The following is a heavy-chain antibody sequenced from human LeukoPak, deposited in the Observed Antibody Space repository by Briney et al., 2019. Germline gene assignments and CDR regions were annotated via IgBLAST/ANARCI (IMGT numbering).Heavy chain of an antibody. V-gene: IGHV3-9*01. CDR3: AKDLRSMIVVGGFNH. D-gene: IGHD3-22*01. Sequence: GRSLRLSCAASGFTFDDDAMHWVRQAPXXXXEWVAGISWNSGSIGYADSVKGRFTISRDNAKNSLYLQMNSLRPEDTALYYCAKDLRSMIVVGGFNHWGQGTLVTVSS. CDR1: GFTFDDDA. J-gene: IGHJ4*02. CDR2: ISWNSGSI.